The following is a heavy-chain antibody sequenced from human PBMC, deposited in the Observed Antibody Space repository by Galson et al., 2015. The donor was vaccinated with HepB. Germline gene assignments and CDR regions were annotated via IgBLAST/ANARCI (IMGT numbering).Heavy chain of an antibody. D-gene: IGHD3-16*02. V-gene: IGHV3-23*01. CDR2: IRESGTRR. J-gene: IGHJ5*02. CDR3: AKGPSDYVWWSSRNWFDP. Sequence: SLRLSCAASGFTFSSYAMSWVRQAPGKGLEWVPAIRESGTRRDYADSVRGRFTISRDKSTNTLSLQMNSLRVEDTAVYYCAKGPSDYVWWSSRNWFDPCGQGTLVTVSS. CDR1: GFTFSSYA.